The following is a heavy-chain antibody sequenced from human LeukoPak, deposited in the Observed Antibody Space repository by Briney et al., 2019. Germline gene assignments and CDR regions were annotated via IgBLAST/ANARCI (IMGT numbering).Heavy chain of an antibody. J-gene: IGHJ6*03. CDR1: GGSISSYY. V-gene: IGHV4-59*01. CDR2: IYYSGST. CDR3: ARSLDYYYYYMDV. Sequence: PETLSLTCTVSGGSISSYYWSWIRQPPGKGLEWIGYIYYSGSTNYNPSLKSRVTISVDTSKNQFSLKLSSVTAADTAVYYCARSLDYYYYYMDVWGKGTTVTVSS.